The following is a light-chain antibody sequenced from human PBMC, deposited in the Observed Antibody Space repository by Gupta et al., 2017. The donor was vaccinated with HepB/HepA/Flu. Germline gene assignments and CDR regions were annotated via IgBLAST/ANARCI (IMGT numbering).Light chain of an antibody. J-gene: IGLJ3*02. Sequence: QSALTQPASVSGSPGQSITISCTGTSSDIGSYNFVSWYQQHPGKAPKLIIYEVTKRPSGVSNRFSGSKSGNTASLTISGLQAEDEADYYCCSYAGNTVMWVFGGGTILTVL. CDR3: CSYAGNTVMWV. V-gene: IGLV2-23*02. CDR2: EVT. CDR1: SSDIGSYNF.